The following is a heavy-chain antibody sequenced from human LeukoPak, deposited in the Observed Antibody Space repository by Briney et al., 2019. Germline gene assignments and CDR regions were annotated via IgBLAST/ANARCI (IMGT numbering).Heavy chain of an antibody. CDR3: AVKGGYNDWDAPFDY. D-gene: IGHD5-12*01. J-gene: IGHJ4*02. CDR2: INGDGTST. CDR1: GFTFSSYW. Sequence: GGSLRLSCAASGFTFSSYWMHWVRQAPGKGLMWVARINGDGTSTTYAGSVKGRFTISRDNAKKALYLQMNSLGAEDTAVYYCAVKGGYNDWDAPFDYWGQGTLVTVSS. V-gene: IGHV3-74*01.